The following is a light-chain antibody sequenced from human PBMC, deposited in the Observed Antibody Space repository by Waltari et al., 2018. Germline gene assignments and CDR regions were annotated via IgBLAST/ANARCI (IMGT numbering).Light chain of an antibody. V-gene: IGKV3-11*01. CDR2: DAS. Sequence: EVVLTQSPATLPLSPGERATLSCRASQSVSRYLAWYQQKPGQAPRLLINDASDRATGIPVRFSGSGSGTDFTLTISSLEPEDFAVYYCQQRSDWPPTFGGGTKVEI. J-gene: IGKJ4*01. CDR3: QQRSDWPPT. CDR1: QSVSRY.